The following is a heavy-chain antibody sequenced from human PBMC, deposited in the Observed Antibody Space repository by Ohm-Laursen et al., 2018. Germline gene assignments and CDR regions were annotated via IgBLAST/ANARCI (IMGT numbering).Heavy chain of an antibody. V-gene: IGHV4-4*07. CDR3: ARDGDYGDFEYFDY. CDR1: GGSISSYY. CDR2: IYTSGST. Sequence: SDTLSLTCTVSGGSISSYYWSWIRQPAGKGLEWIGRIYTSGSTNYNPSLKSRVTMPVDTSKNQFSLKLSSVTAADTAVYYCARDGDYGDFEYFDYWGQGTLVTVSS. J-gene: IGHJ4*02. D-gene: IGHD4-17*01.